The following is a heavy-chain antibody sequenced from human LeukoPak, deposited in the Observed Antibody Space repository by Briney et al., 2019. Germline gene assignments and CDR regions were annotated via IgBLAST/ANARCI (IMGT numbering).Heavy chain of an antibody. V-gene: IGHV4-39*07. CDR2: IYYSGNT. J-gene: IGHJ5*02. CDR3: ARGVTNYNWFDP. Sequence: SETLSLTCTVSGGSISSSSYYWGWIRQPPGKGLEWIGSIYYSGNTYYNPSLKSRVTISVDTSKNQFSLKLSSVTAADTALYYCARGVTNYNWFDPWGQGTLVTVSS. CDR1: GGSISSSSYY. D-gene: IGHD1-7*01.